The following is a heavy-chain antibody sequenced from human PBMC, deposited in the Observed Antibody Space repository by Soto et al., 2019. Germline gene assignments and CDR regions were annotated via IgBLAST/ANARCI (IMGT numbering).Heavy chain of an antibody. CDR3: ARIPRYSFPTSDDLDS. CDR1: GGTFYTYT. V-gene: IGHV1-69*13. CDR2: ITPIYPTT. D-gene: IGHD5-18*01. Sequence: SVKVSCKVSGGTFYTYTFSWVRQAPGQGLEWMGSITPIYPTTNYAEKFQGRLTVTADGSTNTAYMELDSLTSDDTAVYYCARIPRYSFPTSDDLDSWGQGTLVTVSS. J-gene: IGHJ4*02.